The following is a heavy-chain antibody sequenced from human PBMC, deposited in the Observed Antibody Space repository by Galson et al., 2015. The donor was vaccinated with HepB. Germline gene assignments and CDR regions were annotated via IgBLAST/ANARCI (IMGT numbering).Heavy chain of an antibody. J-gene: IGHJ6*02. CDR3: ARDHTLSDYSGSGSCCYYGMDV. CDR1: GFTVNSNY. Sequence: SLRLSCAVSGFTVNSNYMTWVRQAPGKGLEWLSIIYSAGDTYYADSVKGRFTISRDIFKNTLYLQLNSLRVGDTAVYYCARDHTLSDYSGSGSCCYYGMDVWGQGTTVTVSS. V-gene: IGHV3-53*01. CDR2: IYSAGDT. D-gene: IGHD3-10*01.